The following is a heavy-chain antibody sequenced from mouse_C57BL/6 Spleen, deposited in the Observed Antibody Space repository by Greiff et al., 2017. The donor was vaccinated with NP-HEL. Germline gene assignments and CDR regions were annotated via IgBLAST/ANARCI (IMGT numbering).Heavy chain of an antibody. J-gene: IGHJ4*01. V-gene: IGHV5-4*03. Sequence: DVMLVESGGGLVKPGGSLKLSCAASGFTFSSYAMSWVRQTPEKRLEWVATISDGGSYTYYPDNVKGRFTISRDNAKNNLYLQMSHLKSEDTAMYYCARGGGYYAMDYWGQGTSVTVSS. CDR1: GFTFSSYA. CDR2: ISDGGSYT. CDR3: ARGGGYYAMDY.